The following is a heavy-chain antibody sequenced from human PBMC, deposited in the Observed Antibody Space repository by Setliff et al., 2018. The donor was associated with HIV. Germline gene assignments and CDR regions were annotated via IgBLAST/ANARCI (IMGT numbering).Heavy chain of an antibody. V-gene: IGHV4-61*02. J-gene: IGHJ4*02. D-gene: IGHD2-2*01. CDR2: IYTSGP. CDR3: ARASSDIPGVDSNYFDD. Sequence: PSETLSLTCTVSGDSISSGSNYWSRIRQPAGKGLEWIGRIYTSGPRYNPSLENRVTISVDTSKSQFFLMLSSVTAADTAVYYCARASSDIPGVDSNYFDDWGQGTRVTVSS. CDR1: GDSISSGSNY.